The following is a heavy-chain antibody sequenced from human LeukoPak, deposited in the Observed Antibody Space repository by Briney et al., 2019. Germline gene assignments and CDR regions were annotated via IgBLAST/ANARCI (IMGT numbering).Heavy chain of an antibody. CDR1: GFTFADYA. CDR3: VKDLSDRDVDY. CDR2: ISKNGGNT. Sequence: PGGSLRLSCAASGFTFADYAMDWVRQAPGRGLEYVSAISKNGGNTYYVDSVKGRFTISRDNSKNTLYLQMNSLRVEDTAVYFCVKDLSDRDVDYWGQGTLVTVSS. J-gene: IGHJ4*02. V-gene: IGHV3-64D*06. D-gene: IGHD2-21*02.